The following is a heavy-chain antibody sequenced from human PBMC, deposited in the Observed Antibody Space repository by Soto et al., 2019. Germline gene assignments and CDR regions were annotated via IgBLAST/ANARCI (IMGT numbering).Heavy chain of an antibody. CDR2: INTNTGNP. V-gene: IGHV7-4-1*01. CDR3: AYLGGYSYGYGGWFDP. D-gene: IGHD5-18*01. Sequence: ASVKVSCKASGYTFTSYAMNWVRQAPGQGLEWMGWINTNTGNPTYAQGFTGRFVFSLDTSVSTAYLQICSLKAEDTAVYYCAYLGGYSYGYGGWFDPWGQGTLVTVSS. CDR1: GYTFTSYA. J-gene: IGHJ5*02.